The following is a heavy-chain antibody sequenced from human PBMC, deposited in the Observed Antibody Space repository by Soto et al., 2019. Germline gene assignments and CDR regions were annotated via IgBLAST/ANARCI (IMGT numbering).Heavy chain of an antibody. CDR2: ISSSSSTI. CDR3: ARLHCSGGSCYYYMDV. CDR1: GFIFNMHG. D-gene: IGHD2-15*01. J-gene: IGHJ6*03. V-gene: IGHV3-48*01. Sequence: PGGSLRLSCAASGFIFNMHGMSWVRQSPGKGLEWVSTISSSSSTIYYADSVKGRFTISRDNAKNSLYLQMNSLRAEDTAVYYCARLHCSGGSCYYYMDVWGKGTTVTVSS.